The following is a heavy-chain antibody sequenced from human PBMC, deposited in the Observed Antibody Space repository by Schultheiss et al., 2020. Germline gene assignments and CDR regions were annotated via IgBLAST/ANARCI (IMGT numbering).Heavy chain of an antibody. CDR2: IYHSGST. CDR3: ARLSGTYGSDCDY. V-gene: IGHV4-4*02. D-gene: IGHD1-26*01. Sequence: SETLSLTCAVSGGSISSSNWWSWVRQPPGKGLEWIGEIYHSGSTNYNPSLKSRVTISVDKSKNQFSLKLSSVTAADTAVYYCARLSGTYGSDCDYWGQGTLVTVSS. J-gene: IGHJ4*02. CDR1: GGSISSSNW.